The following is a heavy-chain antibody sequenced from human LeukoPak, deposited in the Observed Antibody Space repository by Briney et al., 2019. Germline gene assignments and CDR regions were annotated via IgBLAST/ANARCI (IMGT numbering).Heavy chain of an antibody. J-gene: IGHJ4*02. V-gene: IGHV3-23*01. CDR2: ISGGGGGT. CDR3: AKGTRSGSYYPFDS. D-gene: IGHD3-10*01. Sequence: GGSLILSCAASGFTFSTYAMNWVRQAPGKGLEWVSAISGGGGGTYYADSVKGRFTISRDNSMNTLFLQMNSLRAEDTAVYYCAKGTRSGSYYPFDSWGQGTLVTVSS. CDR1: GFTFSTYA.